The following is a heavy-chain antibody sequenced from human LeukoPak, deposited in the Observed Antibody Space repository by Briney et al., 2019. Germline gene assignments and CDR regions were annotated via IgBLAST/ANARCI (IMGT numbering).Heavy chain of an antibody. J-gene: IGHJ5*02. D-gene: IGHD3-22*01. V-gene: IGHV4-4*02. CDR3: ARHEGSGYYLGWFDP. Sequence: SETLSLTCAVSGGSISSSNWWSWVRQPPGKGLEWIGEIYHSGSTNYNPSLKSRVTISVDKSKNQFSLKLSSVTAADTAVYYCARHEGSGYYLGWFDPWGQGTLVTVSS. CDR2: IYHSGST. CDR1: GGSISSSNW.